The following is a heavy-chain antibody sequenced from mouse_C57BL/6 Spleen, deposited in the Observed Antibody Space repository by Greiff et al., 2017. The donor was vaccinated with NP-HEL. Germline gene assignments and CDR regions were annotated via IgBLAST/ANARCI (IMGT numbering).Heavy chain of an antibody. D-gene: IGHD2-4*01. CDR1: GFTFSDYY. Sequence: EVQRVESEGGLVQPGSSMKLSCTASGFTFSDYYMAWVRQVPEKGLEWVANINYDGSSTYYLDSLKSRFIISRDNAKNILYLQMSSLKSEDTATYYCARAGDYDFWYFDVWGTGTTVTVSS. J-gene: IGHJ1*03. CDR2: INYDGSST. V-gene: IGHV5-16*01. CDR3: ARAGDYDFWYFDV.